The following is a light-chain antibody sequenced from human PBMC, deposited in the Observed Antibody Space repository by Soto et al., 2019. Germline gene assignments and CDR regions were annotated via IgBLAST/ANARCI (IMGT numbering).Light chain of an antibody. Sequence: EIVMTQSPATLSVSPGETATLSCRASQSVGSAVAWYQHKPSQAPRLLIVGASIRAPGVPGRFSGGGSGTEFTFTISSLQSEDFAVYYCQQYRNWPPFTFGGGTSVEIK. J-gene: IGKJ4*01. CDR2: GAS. CDR3: QQYRNWPPFT. V-gene: IGKV3-15*01. CDR1: QSVGSA.